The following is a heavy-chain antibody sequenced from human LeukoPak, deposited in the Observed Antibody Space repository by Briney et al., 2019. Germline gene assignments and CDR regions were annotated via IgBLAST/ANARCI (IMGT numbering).Heavy chain of an antibody. V-gene: IGHV3-74*01. CDR1: GFTFSSYW. CDR3: ARDGDSTVDFDY. CDR2: ITSDGSIT. J-gene: IGHJ4*02. D-gene: IGHD4-23*01. Sequence: GGSLRLSCAASGFTFSSYWMHWVRRAPGKGLVWVSRITSDGSITVYADSVKGRFTISRDNAKNTLFLQMNSLRAEDTAVYYCARDGDSTVDFDYWGQGSLVTVSS.